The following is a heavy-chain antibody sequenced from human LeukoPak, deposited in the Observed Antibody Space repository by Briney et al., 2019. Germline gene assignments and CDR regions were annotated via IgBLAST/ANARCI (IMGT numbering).Heavy chain of an antibody. J-gene: IGHJ4*02. CDR2: VSYDGNNK. D-gene: IGHD1-1*01. Sequence: PGGSLRLSCAASGFTFNSYAMHWVRQAPGKGPEWVALVSYDGNNKYYADSVKGRFTISRDNAKNTLYLQMNSVRAEDTAVYYCARGRTLQDYWGQGTLVTVSS. CDR1: GFTFNSYA. CDR3: ARGRTLQDY. V-gene: IGHV3-30*04.